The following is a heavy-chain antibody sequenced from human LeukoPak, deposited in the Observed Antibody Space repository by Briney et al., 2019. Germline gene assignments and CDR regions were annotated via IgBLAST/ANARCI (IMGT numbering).Heavy chain of an antibody. D-gene: IGHD3-9*01. CDR1: GGSISSSSYY. J-gene: IGHJ5*02. Sequence: PSETLSLTCTVSGGSISSSSYYWGWIRQPPGKGLEWIGSIYYSGSTYYNPSLKSRVTISVDTSKNQFSLKLSSVTAADTAVYYCARVPWLLEDSNRQNWFDPWGQGTLVTVSS. V-gene: IGHV4-39*07. CDR2: IYYSGST. CDR3: ARVPWLLEDSNRQNWFDP.